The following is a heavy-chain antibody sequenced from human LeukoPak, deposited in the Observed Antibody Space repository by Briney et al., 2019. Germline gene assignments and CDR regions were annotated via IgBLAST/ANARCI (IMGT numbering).Heavy chain of an antibody. CDR3: ARDPCSTTSCFDY. V-gene: IGHV3-33*01. CDR1: GFIFSSYG. D-gene: IGHD2-2*01. Sequence: PGGSLRLSCVTSGFIFSSYGIHWVRQAPGKGLEWVAWHFASNKYYAESVRGRFTMSRDNSKSTLYLQMGSLRVEDTAVYYCARDPCSTTSCFDYWGQGTLVSVSS. J-gene: IGHJ4*02. CDR2: HFASNK.